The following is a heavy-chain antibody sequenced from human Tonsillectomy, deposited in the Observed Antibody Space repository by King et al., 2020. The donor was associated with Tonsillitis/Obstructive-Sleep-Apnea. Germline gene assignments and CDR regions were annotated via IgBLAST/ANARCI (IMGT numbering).Heavy chain of an antibody. CDR2: IYPGDPDT. D-gene: IGHD5-12*01. Sequence: QLVQSGAEVKKPGESLQISCRGSGYSFTNYWIGWVRQMPGQGLEWMGVIYPGDPDTRYSPSFQGQVTISADKSISTAYLQWSSLKASDTAMYYFARLTISRGYSGYDYAAFDYWGQGTLVTVSS. CDR3: ARLTISRGYSGYDYAAFDY. CDR1: GYSFTNYW. J-gene: IGHJ4*02. V-gene: IGHV5-51*01.